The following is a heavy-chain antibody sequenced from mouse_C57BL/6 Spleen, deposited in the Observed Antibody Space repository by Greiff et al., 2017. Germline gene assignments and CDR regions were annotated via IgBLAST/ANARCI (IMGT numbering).Heavy chain of an antibody. J-gene: IGHJ4*01. CDR2: INPSNGGT. Sequence: VKLVESGTELVKPGASVKLSCKASGYTFTSYWMHWVKQRPGQGLEWIGNINPSNGGTNYNEKFKSKATLTVDKSSSTAYMQLSSLTSEDSAVYYCARIYDGYAMDYWGQGTSVTVSS. CDR3: ARIYDGYAMDY. V-gene: IGHV1-53*01. D-gene: IGHD2-3*01. CDR1: GYTFTSYW.